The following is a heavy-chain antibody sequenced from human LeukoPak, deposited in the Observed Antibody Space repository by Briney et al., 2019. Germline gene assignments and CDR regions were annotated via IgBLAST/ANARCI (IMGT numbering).Heavy chain of an antibody. D-gene: IGHD2-21*01. V-gene: IGHV3-66*01. CDR3: ARDLTRLWYFDY. CDR1: GFTVSSNY. J-gene: IGHJ4*02. Sequence: PGGSLRLPCAASGFTVSSNYMSWVRQAPGKGLEWVSVIYSGGSKYYADSVKGRFTISRDNSKNTLYLEMNSLRVEDTAVYYCARDLTRLWYFDYWGQGTLVTVSS. CDR2: IYSGGSK.